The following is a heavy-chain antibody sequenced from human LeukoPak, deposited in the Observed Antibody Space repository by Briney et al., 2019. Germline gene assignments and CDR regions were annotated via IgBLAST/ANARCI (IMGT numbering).Heavy chain of an antibody. J-gene: IGHJ4*02. D-gene: IGHD5-24*01. Sequence: SETLSLTCTVSGGSISSYYWSWIRQPPGKGLEWIGYIYYSGSTNYNPSLKSRVTISVDTSKNQFSLKLSSVTAADTAVYYCARDGYNPGFDYWGQGTLVTVSS. CDR3: ARDGYNPGFDY. V-gene: IGHV4-59*01. CDR2: IYYSGST. CDR1: GGSISSYY.